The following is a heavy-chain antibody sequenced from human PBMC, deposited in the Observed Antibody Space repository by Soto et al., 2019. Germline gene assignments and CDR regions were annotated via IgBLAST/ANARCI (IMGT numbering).Heavy chain of an antibody. CDR1: GFTFSSYS. D-gene: IGHD2-2*01. CDR3: ARDVGYCSSTSCYVYFDY. V-gene: IGHV3-48*02. CDR2: ISGSSSTI. J-gene: IGHJ4*02. Sequence: GGSLRLSCAASGFTFSSYSMNWVRQAPGKGLEWVSYISGSSSTIYYADSVKGRFTISRDNAKNSLYLQMNSLRDEETAVYYCARDVGYCSSTSCYVYFDYWGQGTLVTVSS.